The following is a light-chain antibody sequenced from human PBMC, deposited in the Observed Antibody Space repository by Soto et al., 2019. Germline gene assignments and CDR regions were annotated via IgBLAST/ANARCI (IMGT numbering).Light chain of an antibody. CDR2: DAS. Sequence: DIQMTQSPSTLSASVGDRVSITCRASQSIERYLAWYQQKPGKAPNLLIYDASSLERGVPSRFSGRGSGTEFTLTISSLQPDDFATYYGQQFKSSTWTFGQGTQVEIK. CDR3: QQFKSSTWT. CDR1: QSIERY. V-gene: IGKV1-5*01. J-gene: IGKJ1*01.